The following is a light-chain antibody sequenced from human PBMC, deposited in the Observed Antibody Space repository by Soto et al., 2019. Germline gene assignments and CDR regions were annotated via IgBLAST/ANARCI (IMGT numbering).Light chain of an antibody. J-gene: IGKJ3*01. Sequence: EIVLTQSPGTLSVSPGERVTLSCRASQSISSSYLAWYQQRPGQAPRLLIFGASYRATGIPDRFSGSGSGTDFTLTISELEPEDFAVYYCQQYNSSPPEFTFGPGTKVDSK. V-gene: IGKV3-20*01. CDR2: GAS. CDR1: QSISSSY. CDR3: QQYNSSPPEFT.